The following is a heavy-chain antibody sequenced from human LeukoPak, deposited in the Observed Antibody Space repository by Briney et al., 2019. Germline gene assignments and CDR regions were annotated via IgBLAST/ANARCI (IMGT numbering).Heavy chain of an antibody. J-gene: IGHJ4*02. V-gene: IGHV1-18*01. CDR3: XXAXDXSWPFEN. D-gene: IGHD3-10*01. CDR2: ISAKNGNT. Sequence: ASVKVSCKTSGYSFSNYGIVWVRQAPGQGLEWMGWISAKNGNTKSSQKVQGRVTMTTDSSTNIAYLELRSLRSDDTAVYYCXXAXDXSWPFENWGQGTLVTVSS. CDR1: GYSFSNYG.